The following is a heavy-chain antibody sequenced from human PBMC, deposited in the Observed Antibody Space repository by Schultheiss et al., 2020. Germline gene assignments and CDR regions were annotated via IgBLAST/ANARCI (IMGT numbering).Heavy chain of an antibody. Sequence: ASVKVSCKASGGTFSSYAISWVRQAPGQGLEWMGWISAYNGNTNYAQKLQGRVTMTTDTSTSTAYMELRSLRSDDTAVYYCARGEGVTGWFDPWGQGTLVTVSS. CDR3: ARGEGVTGWFDP. V-gene: IGHV1-18*01. J-gene: IGHJ5*02. CDR2: ISAYNGNT. CDR1: GGTFSSYA. D-gene: IGHD2-21*02.